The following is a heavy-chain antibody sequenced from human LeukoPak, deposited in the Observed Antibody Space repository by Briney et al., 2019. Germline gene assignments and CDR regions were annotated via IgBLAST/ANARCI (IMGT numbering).Heavy chain of an antibody. CDR1: GDSVSSNSAA. V-gene: IGHV6-1*01. CDR2: TYYRSKWYA. CDR3: ARDGSSGWSNNWFDP. D-gene: IGHD6-19*01. J-gene: IGHJ5*02. Sequence: SQTLSLTCAISGDSVSSNSAAWNWIRQSPSRGLGWLGRTYYRSKWYADYAVSVKGRITINPDTSKNQVSLQLNSVTPEDTAMYYCARDGSSGWSNNWFDPWGQGTLVTVSS.